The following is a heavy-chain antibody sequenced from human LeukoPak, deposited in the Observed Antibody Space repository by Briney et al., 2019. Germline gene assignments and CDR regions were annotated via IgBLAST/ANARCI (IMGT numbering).Heavy chain of an antibody. D-gene: IGHD3-3*01. CDR2: IVVGSGNT. V-gene: IGHV1-58*01. CDR3: AAVSFSGGTYYDFWSGYYPLDY. CDR1: GFTFTSSA. J-gene: IGHJ4*02. Sequence: GASVEVSCKASGFTFTSSAVQWVRQARGQRLEWIGWIVVGSGNTNYAQKFQERVTITRDMSTSTAYMELGSLRSEDTAVYYCAAVSFSGGTYYDFWSGYYPLDYWGQGTLVTVSS.